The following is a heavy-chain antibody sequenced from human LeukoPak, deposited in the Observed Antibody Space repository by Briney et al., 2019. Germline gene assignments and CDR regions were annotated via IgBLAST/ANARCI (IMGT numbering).Heavy chain of an antibody. Sequence: SQTLSLTCAISGDSVSSNSAAWNWIRQSPSRGLEWLGRTYYRSKWYNDYAVSVKSRITINPDTSKNQFSLQLNSVTPEDTAVYYCAGYSSSSVGYYYYYMDVWGKGTTVTVSS. CDR2: TYYRSKWYN. V-gene: IGHV6-1*01. CDR1: GDSVSSNSAA. D-gene: IGHD6-6*01. J-gene: IGHJ6*03. CDR3: AGYSSSSVGYYYYYMDV.